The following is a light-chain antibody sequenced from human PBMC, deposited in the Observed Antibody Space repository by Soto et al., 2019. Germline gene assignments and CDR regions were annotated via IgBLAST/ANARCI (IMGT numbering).Light chain of an antibody. CDR1: QNISSSY. J-gene: IGKJ2*01. Sequence: EIVLTQSPGTLSLSPGERASLSCRASQNISSSYLAWYQQKPGQAPMLLIDGSSSRATGIPDRFSGSGSGTDFTLTITRLEPEDFAVYYCQQYHTFGHGTKLEIK. CDR2: GSS. CDR3: QQYHT. V-gene: IGKV3-20*01.